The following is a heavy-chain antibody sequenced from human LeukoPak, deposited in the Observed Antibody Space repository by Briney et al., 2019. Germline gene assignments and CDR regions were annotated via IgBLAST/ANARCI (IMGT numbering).Heavy chain of an antibody. Sequence: SETLSLTCAVYGGSFSGYYWSWIRQPPGKGLEWIGYIYYSGSTNYNPSLKSRVTISVDTSKNQFSLKLSSVTAADTAVYYCARTVSGYSSSWGQGTLVTVSS. J-gene: IGHJ4*02. V-gene: IGHV4-59*01. D-gene: IGHD6-13*01. CDR1: GGSFSGYY. CDR3: ARTVSGYSSS. CDR2: IYYSGST.